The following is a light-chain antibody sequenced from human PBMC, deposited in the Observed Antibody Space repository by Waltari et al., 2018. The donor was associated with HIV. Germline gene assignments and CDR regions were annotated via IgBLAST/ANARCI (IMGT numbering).Light chain of an antibody. V-gene: IGKV3D-15*01. J-gene: IGKJ3*01. CDR1: QSVGNN. Sequence: EIVLTQSPATLSVSPGEGATLSCRASQSVGNNLAWYQQKPGLAPRLLIYGAFTRATSIPTRFSGSGSGTDFTLTISSLQSEDFAVYYCQHYNKGLRSFTFGPGTKVDI. CDR2: GAF. CDR3: QHYNKGLRSFT.